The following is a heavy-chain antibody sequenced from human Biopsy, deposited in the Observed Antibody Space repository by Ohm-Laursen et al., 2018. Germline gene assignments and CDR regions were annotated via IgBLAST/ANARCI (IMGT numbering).Heavy chain of an antibody. CDR3: VRGVDYYDPYHYYALDV. Sequence: SDTLSLTCPVYGESFNGYYWSWIRQTPGKGLEWIGEIYHSGRTNYNPSLKSRVTISVDTSKNQFSLKVRSVPAADTAVYYCVRGVDYYDPYHYYALDVWGQGTTVTVSS. V-gene: IGHV4-34*01. CDR1: GESFNGYY. D-gene: IGHD3-22*01. CDR2: IYHSGRT. J-gene: IGHJ6*02.